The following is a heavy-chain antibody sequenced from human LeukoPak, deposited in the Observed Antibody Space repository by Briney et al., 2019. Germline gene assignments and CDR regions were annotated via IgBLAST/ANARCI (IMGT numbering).Heavy chain of an antibody. CDR1: GGSISSSSYY. Sequence: SETLSLTCTVSGGSISSSSYYWGWIRQPPGKGLEWIGSIYYSGSTYYNPSLKSRVTISVDTSKNQFSLKLSSVTAADTAVYYCARILYDSSSMFDYWGQGTLVTVSS. CDR2: IYYSGST. CDR3: ARILYDSSSMFDY. V-gene: IGHV4-39*01. D-gene: IGHD3-22*01. J-gene: IGHJ4*02.